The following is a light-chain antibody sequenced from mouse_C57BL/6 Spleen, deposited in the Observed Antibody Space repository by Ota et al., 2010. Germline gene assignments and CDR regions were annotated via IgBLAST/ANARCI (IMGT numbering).Light chain of an antibody. J-gene: IGKJ4*01. V-gene: IGKV6-23*01. CDR3: QQYSSYPFT. Sequence: DIVMTQSHKFMSTSVGDRVSITCKASQDVGTAVAWYQQKPGQSPKLLIYWASTRHTGVPDRFTGSGSGTDFTLTISNAQSEDLADYFCQQYSSYPFTFGSGTKLEIK. CDR2: WAS. CDR1: QDVGTA.